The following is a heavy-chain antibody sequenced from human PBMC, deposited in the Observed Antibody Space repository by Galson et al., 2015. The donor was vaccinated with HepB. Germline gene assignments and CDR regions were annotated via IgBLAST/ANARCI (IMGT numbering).Heavy chain of an antibody. J-gene: IGHJ2*01. CDR3: AALGITMIVSPGQRYFDL. D-gene: IGHD3-22*01. CDR1: GGSISSSSYY. CDR2: ISGSGGST. V-gene: IGHV3-23*01. Sequence: ETLSLTCTVSGGSISSSSYYWGWIRQAPGKGLEWVSAISGSGGSTYYADSVKGRFTISRDNSKNTLYLQMNSLRAEDTAVYYCAALGITMIVSPGQRYFDLWGRGTLVTVSS.